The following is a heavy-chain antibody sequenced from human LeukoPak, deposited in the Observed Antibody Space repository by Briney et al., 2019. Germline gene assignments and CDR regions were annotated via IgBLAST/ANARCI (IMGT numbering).Heavy chain of an antibody. Sequence: ASVKVSCKASGYTFTSYYMHWVRQAPGQGLEWMGIINPSGGSTSYAQKFQGRVTMTRDMSTSTVYMELSSLRSEDTAVYYCARGSYDFWSGYWGVGDYYYYMDVWGKGTTVTVSS. CDR2: INPSGGST. V-gene: IGHV1-46*01. CDR3: ARGSYDFWSGYWGVGDYYYYMDV. D-gene: IGHD3-3*01. CDR1: GYTFTSYY. J-gene: IGHJ6*03.